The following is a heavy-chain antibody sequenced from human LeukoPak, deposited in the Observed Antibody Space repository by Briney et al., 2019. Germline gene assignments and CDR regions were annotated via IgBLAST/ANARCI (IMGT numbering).Heavy chain of an antibody. J-gene: IGHJ4*02. CDR1: GGSISSYY. Sequence: SETLSLTCTVSGGSISSYYWSWIRQPPGKGLEWIGYIYYSGSTNYNPSLKSRVTISVDTSKNQFSLKLSSVTAADTAVYYCARSLKMAVADYYFDYWGQGTLVTVSS. CDR2: IYYSGST. D-gene: IGHD6-19*01. CDR3: ARSLKMAVADYYFDY. V-gene: IGHV4-59*01.